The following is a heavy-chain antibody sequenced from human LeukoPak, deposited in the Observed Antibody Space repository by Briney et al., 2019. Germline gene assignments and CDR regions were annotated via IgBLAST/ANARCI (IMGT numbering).Heavy chain of an antibody. V-gene: IGHV4-34*01. D-gene: IGHD2-2*02. CDR1: GGSFSGYY. CDR3: ARGLPRGGYCSSTSCYTDFDY. Sequence: SETLSLTCAVYGGSFSGYYWSWIRQPPRKGLEWIGEINHSGSTNYNPSLKSRVTISVDTSKNQFSLKLSSVTAADTAVYYCARGLPRGGYCSSTSCYTDFDYWGQGTLVTVSS. CDR2: INHSGST. J-gene: IGHJ4*02.